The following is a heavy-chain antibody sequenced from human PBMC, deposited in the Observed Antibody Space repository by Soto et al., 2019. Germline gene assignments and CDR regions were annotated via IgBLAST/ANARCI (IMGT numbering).Heavy chain of an antibody. CDR2: IYYSGST. D-gene: IGHD3-10*01. CDR3: ARGIWFGEGSGLPSDY. J-gene: IGHJ4*02. CDR1: GGSISSYY. V-gene: IGHV4-59*01. Sequence: SETLSLTCTVSGGSISSYYWSWIRQPPGKGLEWIGYIYYSGSTNYNPSLKSRVTISVDTSKNQFSLKLSSVTAADTAVYYCARGIWFGEGSGLPSDYWGQGTLVTVSS.